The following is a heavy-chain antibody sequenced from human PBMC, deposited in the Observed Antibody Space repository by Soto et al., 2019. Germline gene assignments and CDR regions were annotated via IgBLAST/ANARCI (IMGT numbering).Heavy chain of an antibody. Sequence: QVQLVQSGAEVKKPGSSVKVSCKASGGTFGSYAISWVRQAPGQGLEWMGGIIPIPGTANYAQKFQGRVTIAADESTSTAYMERSSLRYEDTAVYYCARSQGSTTILDIYYYYYGMDVWGQGTTVTVSS. CDR1: GGTFGSYA. CDR3: ARSQGSTTILDIYYYYYGMDV. V-gene: IGHV1-69*01. J-gene: IGHJ6*02. CDR2: IIPIPGTA. D-gene: IGHD2-2*01.